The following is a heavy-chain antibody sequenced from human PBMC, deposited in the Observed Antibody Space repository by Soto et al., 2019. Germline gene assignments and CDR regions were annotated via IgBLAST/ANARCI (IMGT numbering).Heavy chain of an antibody. CDR1: GYTFTCYY. CDR3: ARGTDYDFWSGYCDAFDI. V-gene: IGHV1-2*04. Sequence: ASVKVSFKASGYTFTCYYMPWVLQAPRQLLEWMGWINPNSGGTNYAQKFQGWVTMTRDTSISTAYMELSRLRSDDTAVYYCARGTDYDFWSGYCDAFDIWGQGTMVTVSS. J-gene: IGHJ3*02. CDR2: INPNSGGT. D-gene: IGHD3-3*01.